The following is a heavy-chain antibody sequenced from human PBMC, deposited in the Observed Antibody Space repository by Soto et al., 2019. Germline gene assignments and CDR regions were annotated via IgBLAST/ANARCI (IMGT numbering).Heavy chain of an antibody. J-gene: IGHJ4*02. CDR2: IKQDGSEK. Sequence: GGSLRLSCAASGFTFSSYWMSWVRQAPGKGLEWVANIKQDGSEKYYVESVKGRFTISRDNAKNSLYLQMNSLRAEDTAVYYCARGYCSGGSCYSSPYYFDYWGQGTLVTVSS. V-gene: IGHV3-7*01. CDR3: ARGYCSGGSCYSSPYYFDY. D-gene: IGHD2-15*01. CDR1: GFTFSSYW.